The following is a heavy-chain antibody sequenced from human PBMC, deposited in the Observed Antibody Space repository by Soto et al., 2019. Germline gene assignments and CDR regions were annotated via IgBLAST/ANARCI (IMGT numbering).Heavy chain of an antibody. CDR2: IYYSGST. D-gene: IGHD3-9*01. CDR3: ARLSDWLRRDAFDI. V-gene: IGHV4-39*01. Sequence: SDTLSLTCTVSGGSISSSSYYWGWIRQPPGKGLEWIGSIYYSGSTYYNPSLKSRVTISVDTSKNQFSLKLSSVTAADTAVYYCARLSDWLRRDAFDIWGQGTMVTVSS. J-gene: IGHJ3*02. CDR1: GGSISSSSYY.